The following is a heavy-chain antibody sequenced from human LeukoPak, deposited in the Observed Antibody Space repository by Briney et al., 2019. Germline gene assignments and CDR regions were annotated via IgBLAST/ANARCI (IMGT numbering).Heavy chain of an antibody. V-gene: IGHV3-53*01. D-gene: IGHD6-13*01. CDR2: IYSGGST. CDR1: GFTVSSNY. CDR3: AKEAPRSSWFNSDDYFDY. J-gene: IGHJ4*02. Sequence: PGGSLRLSCAASGFTVSSNYMSWVRQAPGKGLEWVSVIYSGGSTYYADSVKGRFTISRDNSKNTLYMQMNSLRAEDTAVYYCAKEAPRSSWFNSDDYFDYWGQGTLVTVSS.